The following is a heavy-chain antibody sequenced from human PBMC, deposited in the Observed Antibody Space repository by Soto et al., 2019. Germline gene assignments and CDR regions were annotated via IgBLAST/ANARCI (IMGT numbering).Heavy chain of an antibody. CDR1: GYSFTSYW. J-gene: IGHJ2*01. CDR2: IDPSDSYT. V-gene: IGHV5-10-1*01. CDR3: ARLGEAVAGTGWYFDL. D-gene: IGHD6-19*01. Sequence: EVQLVQSGAEVKKPGESLRISCKGSGYSFTSYWISWVRQMPGKGLEWMGRIDPSDSYTNYSPSFQGHVTISADKSISTAYLQWSSLKASDTAMYYCARLGEAVAGTGWYFDLWGRGTLVTVSS.